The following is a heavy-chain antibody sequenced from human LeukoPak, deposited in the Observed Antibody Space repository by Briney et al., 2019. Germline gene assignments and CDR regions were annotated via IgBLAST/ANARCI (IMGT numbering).Heavy chain of an antibody. CDR3: ALLQGANYAHAYGMDV. V-gene: IGHV5-51*01. J-gene: IGHJ6*02. CDR2: IYPSDSDT. Sequence: GESLKISCKGSGYSFISYWIGWVRQMPGKGLEWMGIIYPSDSDTRYSPSFQGQVTISADKSISTAYLQWSSLKASDTAMYYCALLQGANYAHAYGMDVWGQGTTVTVSS. CDR1: GYSFISYW. D-gene: IGHD2-15*01.